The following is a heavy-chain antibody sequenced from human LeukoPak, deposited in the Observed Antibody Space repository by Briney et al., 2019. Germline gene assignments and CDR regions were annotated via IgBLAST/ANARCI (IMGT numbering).Heavy chain of an antibody. V-gene: IGHV3-9*03. CDR3: AKDISLDYYYYYMDV. Sequence: PGGSLRLSCAASGFTFDDYAMHWVRQAPGKGLEWVSGISWNSGSIGYADSVKGRFTISRDNAKNSLYLQMNSLRAEDMALYYCAKDISLDYYYYYMDVWGKGTTVTVSS. CDR1: GFTFDDYA. CDR2: ISWNSGSI. J-gene: IGHJ6*03.